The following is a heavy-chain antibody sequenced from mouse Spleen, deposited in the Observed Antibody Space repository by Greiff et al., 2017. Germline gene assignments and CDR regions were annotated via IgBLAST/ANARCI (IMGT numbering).Heavy chain of an antibody. CDR1: GFNIKNTY. V-gene: IGHV14-3*01. CDR3: ASLAYSLLPFDY. D-gene: IGHD1-2*01. CDR2: IDPANGNT. J-gene: IGHJ2*01. Sequence: VQLKESVAELVRPGASVKLSCTASGFNIKNTYMHWVKQRPEQGLEWIGRIDPANGNTKYAPKFQGKATITADTSSNTAYLQLSSLTSEDTAIYYCASLAYSLLPFDYWGQGTTLTVSS.